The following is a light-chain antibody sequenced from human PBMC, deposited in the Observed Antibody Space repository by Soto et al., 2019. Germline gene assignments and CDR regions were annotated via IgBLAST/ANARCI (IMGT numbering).Light chain of an antibody. CDR2: DVT. CDR1: SSDVGAYDF. Sequence: QSALTQPASVSGSPGQSITISCTGTSSDVGAYDFVSWYRHYPGKAPKLVTFDVTHRPPGISDRFSGSKSANTASLTISGLQAEDEAFYYCSSYTSRSTLVFGGGTKVNVL. J-gene: IGLJ6*01. V-gene: IGLV2-14*01. CDR3: SSYTSRSTLV.